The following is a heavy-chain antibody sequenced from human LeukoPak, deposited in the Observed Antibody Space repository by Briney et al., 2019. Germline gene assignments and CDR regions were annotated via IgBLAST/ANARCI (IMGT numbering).Heavy chain of an antibody. V-gene: IGHV1-69*04. D-gene: IGHD4-11*01. CDR1: GGTFSSYA. CDR3: TFWGTTVTTVDY. Sequence: ASVKVSCKASGGTFSSYAISRVRQAPGQGLEWMGRIIPILGIANYAQKFQGRVTITADKSTSTAYMELSSLRSEDTAVYYCTFWGTTVTTVDYWGQGTLVTVSS. CDR2: IIPILGIA. J-gene: IGHJ4*02.